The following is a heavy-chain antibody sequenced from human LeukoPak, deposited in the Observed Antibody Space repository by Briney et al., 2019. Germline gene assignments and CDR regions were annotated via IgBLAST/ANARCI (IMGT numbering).Heavy chain of an antibody. CDR2: INHSGST. J-gene: IGHJ4*02. V-gene: IGHV4-39*07. CDR3: ARAGIVVVPYYDY. D-gene: IGHD2-2*01. CDR1: GGSISSSSYY. Sequence: SETLSLTCTVSGGSISSSSYYWSWIRQPPGKGLEWIGEINHSGSTNYNPSLKSRVTISVDTSKNQFSLKLSSVTAADTAVYYCARAGIVVVPYYDYWGQGTLVTVSS.